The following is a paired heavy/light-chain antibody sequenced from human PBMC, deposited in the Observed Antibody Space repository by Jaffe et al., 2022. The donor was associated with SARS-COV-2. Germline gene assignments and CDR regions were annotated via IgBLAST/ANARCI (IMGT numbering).Heavy chain of an antibody. Sequence: QVQLVESGGGVVQPGRSLRLSCAASGFTFSSYAMHWVRQAPGKGLEWVAVISYDGSNKYYADSVKGRFTISRDNSKNTLYLQMNSLRAEDTAVYYCARDLYEGYYYDSSGFYYYYGMDVWGQGTTVTVSS. D-gene: IGHD3-22*01. V-gene: IGHV3-30-3*01. CDR1: GFTFSSYA. CDR2: ISYDGSNK. CDR3: ARDLYEGYYYDSSGFYYYYGMDV. J-gene: IGHJ6*02.
Light chain of an antibody. Sequence: QSALTQPASVSGSPGQSITISCTGTSSDVGGYNYVSWYQQHPGKAPKLMIYEVSNRPSGVPDRFSGSKSGNTASLTISGLQAEDEADYYCSSYTSSSTLGVFGGGTKLTVL. CDR3: SSYTSSSTLGV. CDR1: SSDVGGYNY. CDR2: EVS. J-gene: IGLJ3*02. V-gene: IGLV2-14*01.